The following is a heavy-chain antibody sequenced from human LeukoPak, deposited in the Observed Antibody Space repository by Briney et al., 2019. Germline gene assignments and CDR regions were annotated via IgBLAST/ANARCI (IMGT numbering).Heavy chain of an antibody. CDR1: GFTFSSYG. V-gene: IGHV3-30*02. CDR3: ARVPGDSSSWLYYFDY. CDR2: IRYDGSNK. J-gene: IGHJ4*02. Sequence: GGSLRLSCAVSGFTFSSYGMHWVRQAPGKGLEWVAFIRYDGSNKFYADSVKGRFTISRDNSKNTLFLQMNSLRAEDTAVYYCARVPGDSSSWLYYFDYWGQGTLVTVSS. D-gene: IGHD6-13*01.